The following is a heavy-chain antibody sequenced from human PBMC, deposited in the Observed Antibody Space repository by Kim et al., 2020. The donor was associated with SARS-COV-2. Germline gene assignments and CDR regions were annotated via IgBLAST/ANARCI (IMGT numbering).Heavy chain of an antibody. CDR2: INPKSGGT. V-gene: IGHV1-2*02. D-gene: IGHD2-15*01. CDR1: GYTFTGYY. J-gene: IGHJ3*02. Sequence: ASVKVSCKASGYTFTGYYMHWVRQAPGQGLEWMGWINPKSGGTNYAQKFQGRVTMTRDTSITTAYMELSRLRFDDTAVYYCATPRGYCSGGSCFDDAFDIWGQGTMVTVSS. CDR3: ATPRGYCSGGSCFDDAFDI.